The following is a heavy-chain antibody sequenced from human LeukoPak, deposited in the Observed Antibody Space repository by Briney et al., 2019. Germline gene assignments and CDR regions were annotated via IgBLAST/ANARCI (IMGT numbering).Heavy chain of an antibody. D-gene: IGHD2-15*01. CDR2: MYHSGST. V-gene: IGHV4-38-2*01. Sequence: SETLSLTCAVSDYSISSGYYWGWIRQSPGKGLEWIGSMYHSGSTYYNPSLKSRVTMSVDTSKNQFSLNLSSVTAADTAVYYCARVCSSGRCLDYWGQGTLVTVSS. CDR1: DYSISSGYY. J-gene: IGHJ4*02. CDR3: ARVCSSGRCLDY.